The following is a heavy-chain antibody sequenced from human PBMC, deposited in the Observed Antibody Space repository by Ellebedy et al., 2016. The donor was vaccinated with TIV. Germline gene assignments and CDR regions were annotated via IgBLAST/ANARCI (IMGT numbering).Heavy chain of an antibody. V-gene: IGHV3-7*03. D-gene: IGHD3-10*01. J-gene: IGHJ4*02. CDR2: IKQDGSEK. CDR3: ARGRSFN. CDR1: GFTISSNW. Sequence: ESLKISCAASGFTISSNWMSWVRQTPGKGLEWVAYIKQDGSEKYYVDSVKGRFTISRDNAKNSLYLQMNSLRAEDTAVYYCARGRSFNWGQGTLVTVSS.